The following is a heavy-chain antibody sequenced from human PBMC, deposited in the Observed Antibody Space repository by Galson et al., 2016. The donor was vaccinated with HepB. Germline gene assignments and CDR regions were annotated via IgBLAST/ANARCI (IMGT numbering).Heavy chain of an antibody. CDR3: ATYNVSLGDYNAFDF. J-gene: IGHJ4*02. V-gene: IGHV1-18*01. D-gene: IGHD3-10*01. CDR1: GYHFLNYG. Sequence: SVKVSCKASGYHFLNYGISWVRQAPGQGLEWMGWISTYNGNTKSAQKVQDSLTMTTDTSTGTGYMDLRSLTSEDTAVYYCATYNVSLGDYNAFDFWGQGTLVTVSS. CDR2: ISTYNGNT.